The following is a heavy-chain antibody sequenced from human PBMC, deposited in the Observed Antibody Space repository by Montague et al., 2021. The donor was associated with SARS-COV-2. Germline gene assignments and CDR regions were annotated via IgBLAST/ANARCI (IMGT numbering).Heavy chain of an antibody. CDR2: VYASGIT. CDR1: GGSISSGSYY. Sequence: TLSLTCTVSGGSISSGSYYWSWSRQPAGKGLEWIGRVYASGITXHKPSLQGRVSIALDTSKIQFSMRLGSVTAADTALYYCIRGLASVDSWGQGTLVTVSS. CDR3: IRGLASVDS. J-gene: IGHJ5*01. V-gene: IGHV4-61*02.